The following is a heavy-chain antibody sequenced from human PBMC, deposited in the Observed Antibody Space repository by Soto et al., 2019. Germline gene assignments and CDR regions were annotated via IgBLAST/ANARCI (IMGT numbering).Heavy chain of an antibody. J-gene: IGHJ4*02. Sequence: EVHLLDSGGGLVQPGGSLRLSCAASGFTFSNYVMSWVRQAPGKGLEWVSSISGSGDNTYYADSVKGRFTISRDNSKNTLFLQMKSLRAEDTAVYYCAKLTLVLALGFDYWGQGTMVTVSS. D-gene: IGHD2-21*02. CDR2: ISGSGDNT. CDR3: AKLTLVLALGFDY. CDR1: GFTFSNYV. V-gene: IGHV3-23*01.